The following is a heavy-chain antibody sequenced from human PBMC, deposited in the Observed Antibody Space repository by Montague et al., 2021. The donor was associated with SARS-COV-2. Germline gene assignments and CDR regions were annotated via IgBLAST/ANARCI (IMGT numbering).Heavy chain of an antibody. CDR2: INYSGST. CDR1: GGSFSGYY. CDR3: AREVGRGYSGYEGEY. D-gene: IGHD5-12*01. J-gene: IGHJ4*02. Sequence: SETLSLTCAVYGGSFSGYYWSWIRQPPGKGLEWIGDINYSGSTNYNPSLKSRVTISVDTSKNQFSLKLSSVTAADTAVYYCAREVGRGYSGYEGEYWGQGTLVTVSS. V-gene: IGHV4-34*01.